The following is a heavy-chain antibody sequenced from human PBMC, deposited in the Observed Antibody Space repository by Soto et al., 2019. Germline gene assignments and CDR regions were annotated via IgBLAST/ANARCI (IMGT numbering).Heavy chain of an antibody. CDR2: TRQDGGKS. Sequence: GGSLRLPCQASGFTLSSYWMSWIRQGPGKGLEWVANTRQDGGKSYLVDSVQGRFTISRDNAQNSVYQQMHSLRDEDTAVYYCARGGWPLLQTGMDVWGQGTTVTVSS. CDR3: ARGGWPLLQTGMDV. CDR1: GFTLSSYW. D-gene: IGHD2-15*01. J-gene: IGHJ6*02. V-gene: IGHV3-7*01.